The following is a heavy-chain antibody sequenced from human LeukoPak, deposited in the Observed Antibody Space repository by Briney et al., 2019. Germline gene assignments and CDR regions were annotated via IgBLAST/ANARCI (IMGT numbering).Heavy chain of an antibody. CDR1: GYNFNSYY. CDR3: ARNEPAVSVVDAFDV. D-gene: IGHD1-1*01. V-gene: IGHV1-2*02. CDR2: INPDNGKT. Sequence: GASMRVSGKASGYNFNSYYIHWVRQAPGQGLTWMGWINPDNGKTKYEPRFQGRVTMTWDTSINTAYVDLTGLRSGDTAVYYCARNEPAVSVVDAFDVWGQGTVVTVSS. J-gene: IGHJ3*01.